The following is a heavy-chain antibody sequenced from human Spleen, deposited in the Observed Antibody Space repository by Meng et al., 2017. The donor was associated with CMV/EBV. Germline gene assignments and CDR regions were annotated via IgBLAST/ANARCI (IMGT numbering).Heavy chain of an antibody. CDR3: AREAYDSSGYWIDY. Sequence: GESLKISCEASEFTFSKHIMNWIRQAPGKGLEWVSHISSSSSIIYYADSVKGRFTVSRDNAKNSLYLQMNSLRADDTAVYYCAREAYDSSGYWIDYWGQGALVTVSS. CDR1: EFTFSKHI. V-gene: IGHV3-48*04. CDR2: ISSSSSII. D-gene: IGHD3-22*01. J-gene: IGHJ4*02.